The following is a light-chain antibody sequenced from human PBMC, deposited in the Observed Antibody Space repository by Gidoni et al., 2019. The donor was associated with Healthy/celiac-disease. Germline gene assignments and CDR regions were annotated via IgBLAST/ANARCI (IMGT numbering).Light chain of an antibody. CDR2: DAS. J-gene: IGKJ2*01. CDR1: QSVSSY. CDR3: QQRGNLYT. Sequence: DIVLPQSPATLSLSPGERATLSCRASQSVSSYLAWYQQKPGQAPRLLIYDASNRATGIPARFSGSGSGTDFTLTISSLEPEDFAVYYCQQRGNLYTFGQGTNLEIK. V-gene: IGKV3-11*01.